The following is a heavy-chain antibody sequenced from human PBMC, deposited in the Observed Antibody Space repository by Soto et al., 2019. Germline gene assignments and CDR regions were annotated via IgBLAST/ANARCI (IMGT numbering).Heavy chain of an antibody. V-gene: IGHV3-23*01. CDR3: AKKSCSSPGCPYGMDV. Sequence: GSLRLSCAASGFNFNAYVMNWVRQAPGKGLEWVSIISFTGDSRYYADSVKDRFTISRDNSQNTLYLQMNSLRAEDTAVYYCAKKSCSSPGCPYGMDVWGQGTTVTV. CDR2: ISFTGDSR. D-gene: IGHD2-2*01. J-gene: IGHJ6*02. CDR1: GFNFNAYV.